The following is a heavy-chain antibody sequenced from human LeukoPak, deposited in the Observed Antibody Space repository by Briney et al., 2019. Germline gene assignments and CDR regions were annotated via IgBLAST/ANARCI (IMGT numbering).Heavy chain of an antibody. Sequence: PGGSLRLSCAASGFTFSSYAMSWVRQAPGKGLEWVSAISGSGGSTYYADSVKGRFTISRDNSKNTLYLQMNSLRAEDTAVYYCAKSLSYYYDSSGRYYFDYLGQGTLVTVSS. D-gene: IGHD3-22*01. CDR3: AKSLSYYYDSSGRYYFDY. V-gene: IGHV3-23*01. CDR2: ISGSGGST. J-gene: IGHJ4*02. CDR1: GFTFSSYA.